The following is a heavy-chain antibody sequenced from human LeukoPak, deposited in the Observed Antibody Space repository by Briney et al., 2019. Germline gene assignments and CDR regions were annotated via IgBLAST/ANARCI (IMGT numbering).Heavy chain of an antibody. CDR2: INPNSGGT. CDR1: GYTFTDYY. D-gene: IGHD4-17*01. CDR3: ARARYGDYFFAS. Sequence: ASVKVSFKSSGYTFTDYYMHWVRQAPGQGLDCMGWINPNSGGTNFAQKLQGRVTMTRDTSISTAYMEQNRLRSADTAVYYCARARYGDYFFASWGQGTLVTVYS. J-gene: IGHJ4*02. V-gene: IGHV1-2*02.